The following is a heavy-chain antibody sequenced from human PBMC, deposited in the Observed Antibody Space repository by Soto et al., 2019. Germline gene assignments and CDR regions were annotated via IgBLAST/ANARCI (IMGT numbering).Heavy chain of an antibody. V-gene: IGHV5-51*01. CDR3: ARQISDSVPEVDI. CDR1: GYSFTNYW. Sequence: PGESLKISCKGSGYSFTNYWIGWVRQMPGKGLEWMGIIFPGDSAIRYSPSLQGQVTISADKSISTAYLQWSSLRASDTAMYYCARQISDSVPEVDIWGQGTMVTVSS. D-gene: IGHD3-10*01. CDR2: IFPGDSAI. J-gene: IGHJ3*02.